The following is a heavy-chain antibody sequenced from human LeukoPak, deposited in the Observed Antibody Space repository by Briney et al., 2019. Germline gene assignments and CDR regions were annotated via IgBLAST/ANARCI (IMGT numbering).Heavy chain of an antibody. Sequence: SETLSLTCTVSGGSVSSGSYYWSWIRQPPGKGLEWIGYIYYSGSTNYNPSLKSRVTISVDTSKNQFSLKLSSVTAADTAVYYCARGPAVVPTAISSAFDIWGQGTMVTVSS. CDR2: IYYSGST. D-gene: IGHD2-2*01. V-gene: IGHV4-61*01. J-gene: IGHJ3*02. CDR1: GGSVSSGSYY. CDR3: ARGPAVVPTAISSAFDI.